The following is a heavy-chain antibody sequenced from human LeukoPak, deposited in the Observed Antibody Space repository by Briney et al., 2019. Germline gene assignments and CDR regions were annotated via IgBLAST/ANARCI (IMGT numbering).Heavy chain of an antibody. D-gene: IGHD6-13*01. Sequence: ASVKVSCKASGYTFTSYGISWVRQAPGQGLEWMGWISAYNGNTNYAQKLQGRVTMTTDTSTSTAYMELRSLRFDDTAVYYCARDLFVSGKTPGAAGTACGYWGQGTLVTVSS. V-gene: IGHV1-18*01. CDR2: ISAYNGNT. CDR1: GYTFTSYG. J-gene: IGHJ4*02. CDR3: ARDLFVSGKTPGAAGTACGY.